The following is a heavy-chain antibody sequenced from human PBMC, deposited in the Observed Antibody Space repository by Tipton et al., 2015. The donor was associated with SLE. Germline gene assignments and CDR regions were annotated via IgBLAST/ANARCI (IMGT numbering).Heavy chain of an antibody. CDR3: ARAFTTAVTDYFDY. J-gene: IGHJ4*02. D-gene: IGHD4-23*01. CDR2: ISYTGTT. Sequence: TLSLTCSVSAGSINSHYWTWIRQPPGKGLEWIGHISYTGTTNYNPSLKSRVTISVDTSTNHFSLTLTSVTDADTAVYYCARAFTTAVTDYFDYWGQGTLVTVSS. CDR1: AGSINSHY. V-gene: IGHV4-59*11.